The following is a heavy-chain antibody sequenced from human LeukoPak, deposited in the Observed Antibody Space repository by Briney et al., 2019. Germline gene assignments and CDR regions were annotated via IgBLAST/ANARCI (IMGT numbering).Heavy chain of an antibody. V-gene: IGHV3-66*01. CDR2: IYSGGST. CDR1: GFTFSSYA. J-gene: IGHJ4*02. Sequence: GGSLRLSCEASGFTFSSYAMSWGRQAPGKGLEWVSVIYSGGSTYYADSVKGRFTISRDNSKNTLYLQMNSLRAEDTAVYYCARSSVPAAIGWVGDFDYWGQGTLVTVSS. D-gene: IGHD2-2*02. CDR3: ARSSVPAAIGWVGDFDY.